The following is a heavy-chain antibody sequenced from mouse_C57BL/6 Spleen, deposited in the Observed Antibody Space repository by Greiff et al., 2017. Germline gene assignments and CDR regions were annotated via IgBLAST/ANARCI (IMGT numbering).Heavy chain of an antibody. V-gene: IGHV1-54*01. CDR1: GYAFTNYL. D-gene: IGHD2-4*01. CDR2: INPGSGGT. J-gene: IGHJ2*01. Sequence: QVQLKQSGAELVRPGTSVKVSCKASGYAFTNYLIEWVKQRPGQGLEWIGVINPGSGGTNYNEKFKGKATLTADKSSSTAYMQLSRLSSEDSAASFYESSISTMTFDYWGQGTTLTVSS. CDR3: ESSISTMTFDY.